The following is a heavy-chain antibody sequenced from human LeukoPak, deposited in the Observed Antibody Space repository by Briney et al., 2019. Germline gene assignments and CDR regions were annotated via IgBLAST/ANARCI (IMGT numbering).Heavy chain of an antibody. D-gene: IGHD1-26*01. CDR3: ARWIVGDTTSHY. V-gene: IGHV1-46*01. CDR2: INPSGGGT. Sequence: ASVKVSCKASGYTFTNYYMQWVRQAPGQGLEWMGIINPSGGGTSYAQNFQGRVTMTRDTSTSTVYMALSSLTSEDTAVYYCARWIVGDTTSHYWGQGTLVTVSS. CDR1: GYTFTNYY. J-gene: IGHJ4*02.